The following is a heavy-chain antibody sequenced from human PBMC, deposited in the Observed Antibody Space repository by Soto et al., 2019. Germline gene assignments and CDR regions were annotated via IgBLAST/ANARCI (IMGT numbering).Heavy chain of an antibody. CDR1: GFTFSSYA. CDR3: AKGHSSGWYFDY. Sequence: EVQLLESGGGLVQPGGSLRLSCAASGFTFSSYAMSWVRQAPGKGLEWVSAIRGSGGSTYYADSVKGRFTISRDNSKNTLYLQMNSLRAEDTAVYYCAKGHSSGWYFDYWGQGTLVTVSS. J-gene: IGHJ4*02. V-gene: IGHV3-23*01. D-gene: IGHD6-19*01. CDR2: IRGSGGST.